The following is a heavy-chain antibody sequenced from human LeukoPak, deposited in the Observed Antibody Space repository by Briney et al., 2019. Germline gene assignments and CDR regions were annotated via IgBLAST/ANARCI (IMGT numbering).Heavy chain of an antibody. CDR1: GYTFTSYY. CDR2: INPSGGST. D-gene: IGHD3-3*01. V-gene: IGHV1-46*01. Sequence: GASVKVSCKASGYTFTSYYMHWVRQAPGQGLEWMGIINPSGGSTSYAQKFQGRVTITADKSTSTAYMELSSLRSEDTAVYYCARDLDYDFWSGYYPEYYYYYGMDVWGQGTTVTVSS. CDR3: ARDLDYDFWSGYYPEYYYYYGMDV. J-gene: IGHJ6*02.